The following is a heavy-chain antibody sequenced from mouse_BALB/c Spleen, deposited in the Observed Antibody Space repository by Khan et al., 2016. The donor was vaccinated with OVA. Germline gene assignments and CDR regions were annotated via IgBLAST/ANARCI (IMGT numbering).Heavy chain of an antibody. D-gene: IGHD1-1*01. CDR3: ARDYGFAY. Sequence: DVHLVESGGGLVKPGGSLKLSCAASGFTFSNYGVSWVRQTPEKRLEWVASISSCATTYYPASVKGRFTISRDNARNILSLQLSSLRSEGTAMYYCARDYGFAYWGQGTLVTVSA. CDR2: ISSCATT. V-gene: IGHV5-6-5*01. CDR1: GFTFSNYG. J-gene: IGHJ3*01.